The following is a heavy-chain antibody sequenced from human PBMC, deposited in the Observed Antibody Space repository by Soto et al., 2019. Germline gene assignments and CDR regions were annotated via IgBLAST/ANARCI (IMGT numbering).Heavy chain of an antibody. D-gene: IGHD1-26*01. Sequence: EVQLLESGGGLVQPGGSLRLSCAASGFTFSSYAMSWVRQAPGKGLEWVSAISGSGGSTYYADSVKGRFTISRDNSKNTLYLQMNSLSADDTAVYYCAKGTVGGTYYYYGMDVWGQGTTVTVSS. J-gene: IGHJ6*02. CDR1: GFTFSSYA. CDR2: ISGSGGST. V-gene: IGHV3-23*01. CDR3: AKGTVGGTYYYYGMDV.